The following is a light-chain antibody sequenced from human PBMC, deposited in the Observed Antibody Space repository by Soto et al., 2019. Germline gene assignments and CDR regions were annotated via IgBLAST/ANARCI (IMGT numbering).Light chain of an antibody. Sequence: QSVLTQPPSVSGAPGQRVTISCTGSSSNIGAGYDVHWYHQLPGTAPKLLIYVNSNRPSGVPDRFSGSKSGTSASLAITGLQAEDEADYYCQSYDSSLIGVVFGGGTKLTVL. CDR1: SSNIGAGYD. J-gene: IGLJ2*01. CDR2: VNS. V-gene: IGLV1-40*01. CDR3: QSYDSSLIGVV.